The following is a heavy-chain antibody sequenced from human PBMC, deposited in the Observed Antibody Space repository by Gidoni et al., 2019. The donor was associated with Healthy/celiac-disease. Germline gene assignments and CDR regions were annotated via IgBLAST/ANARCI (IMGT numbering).Heavy chain of an antibody. J-gene: IGHJ4*02. D-gene: IGHD2-2*01. Sequence: QVQLQQWGAGLLKPSETLSLTCAVYGGSVSGYYWSWIRQPPGKGLEWIGEINHSGSTNYNPSLKSRVTISVDTSKNQFSLKLSSVTAADTAVYYCARGQHCSSTSCYSSFDYWGQGTLVTVSS. V-gene: IGHV4-34*01. CDR1: GGSVSGYY. CDR3: ARGQHCSSTSCYSSFDY. CDR2: INHSGST.